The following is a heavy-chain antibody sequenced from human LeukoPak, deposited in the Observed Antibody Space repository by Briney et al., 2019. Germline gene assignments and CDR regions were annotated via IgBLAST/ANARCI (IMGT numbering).Heavy chain of an antibody. CDR3: VKIAAD. D-gene: IGHD6-13*01. Sequence: GGSLRLSCSASGFSFSSYSMDWVRQAPGKGLEYVSGISANGGSTYYADSVKGRFTISRDNSKNTLYLQMSSLRVEDTALYYCVKIAADWGQGALATVSS. J-gene: IGHJ4*02. CDR1: GFSFSSYS. CDR2: ISANGGST. V-gene: IGHV3-64D*06.